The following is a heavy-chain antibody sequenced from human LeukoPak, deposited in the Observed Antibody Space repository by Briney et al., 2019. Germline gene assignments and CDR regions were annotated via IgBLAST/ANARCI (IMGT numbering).Heavy chain of an antibody. V-gene: IGHV3-11*04. CDR1: GFTFSDYY. CDR2: ISSSGSTI. J-gene: IGHJ3*02. CDR3: ARDGYNRRRAFDI. Sequence: GGSLRLSCAASGFTFSDYYMSWIRQAPGKGLEWVSYISSSGSTIYYADSVKGRFTISRDNAKKSLYLQMDSLRAEDTAVYYCARDGYNRRRAFDIWGQGTMVTVSS. D-gene: IGHD5-24*01.